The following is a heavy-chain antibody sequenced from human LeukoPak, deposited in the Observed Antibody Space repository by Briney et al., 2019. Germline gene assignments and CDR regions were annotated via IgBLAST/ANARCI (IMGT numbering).Heavy chain of an antibody. J-gene: IGHJ6*03. CDR3: AKDSRRFGGSPPYYMDV. CDR1: GFTFSSYG. V-gene: IGHV3-30*18. Sequence: PGRSLRLSCAASGFTFSSYGMHWVRQAPGKGLEWVAVISYDGSNKYYADSVKGRFTISRDNSKNTLYLQMNSLRAEDTAVYYCAKDSRRFGGSPPYYMDVWGKGTTVTVSS. D-gene: IGHD4-23*01. CDR2: ISYDGSNK.